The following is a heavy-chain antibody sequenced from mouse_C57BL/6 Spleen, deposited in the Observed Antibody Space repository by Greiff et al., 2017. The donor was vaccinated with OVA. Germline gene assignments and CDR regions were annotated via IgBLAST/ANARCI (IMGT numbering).Heavy chain of an antibody. CDR1: GYSFTSYY. D-gene: IGHD2-4*01. Sequence: VKLQESGPELVKPGASVKISCKASGYSFTSYYIHWVKQRPGQGLEWIGWIYPGSGNTKYNEKFKGKATLTADTSSSTAYMQLSSLTSEDSAVYYCARYDYDEGGYAMDYWGQGTSVTVSS. CDR2: IYPGSGNT. CDR3: ARYDYDEGGYAMDY. J-gene: IGHJ4*01. V-gene: IGHV1-66*01.